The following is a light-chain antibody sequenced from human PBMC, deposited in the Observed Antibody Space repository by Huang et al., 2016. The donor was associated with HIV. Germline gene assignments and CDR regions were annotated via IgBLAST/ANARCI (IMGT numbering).Light chain of an antibody. CDR2: CAS. CDR1: QSLLSTSNEKNN. Sequence: DIVMTQSPDSLSVSLGERATINCKSSQSLLSTSNEKNNLAWYQQKPGQPPKLLIYCASTRASGVPDRFSGSGSGPDFSLTISSLQAEDAAVYYCQQYFTTPRTFGPGTKVEIK. J-gene: IGKJ3*01. CDR3: QQYFTTPRT. V-gene: IGKV4-1*01.